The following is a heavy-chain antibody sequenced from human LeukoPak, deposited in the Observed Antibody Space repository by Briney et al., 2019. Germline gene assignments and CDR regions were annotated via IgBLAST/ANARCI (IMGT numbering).Heavy chain of an antibody. CDR3: ARAGRAYGDYHYFDY. D-gene: IGHD4-17*01. J-gene: IGHJ4*02. Sequence: GRPLRLSCAASGVIFNNYAIHWVRRAPGKGLEWVAAISYDGSNKYYADSVQGRLTISRDNSKNTLYLQMNSLRAEDTAVYYCARAGRAYGDYHYFDYWGQGTLVTVSS. CDR2: ISYDGSNK. V-gene: IGHV3-30-3*01. CDR1: GVIFNNYA.